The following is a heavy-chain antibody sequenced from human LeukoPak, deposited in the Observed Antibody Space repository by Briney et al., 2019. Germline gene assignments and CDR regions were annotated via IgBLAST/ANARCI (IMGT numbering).Heavy chain of an antibody. D-gene: IGHD6-13*01. CDR3: ARLRRGSSSWYRSFWFDP. J-gene: IGHJ5*02. CDR1: GGSIISSDYH. Sequence: SETLSLTCTVSGGSIISSDYHWGWVRQPPGKGLEWIGTISYSGNTDYNPSLRSRVTISVDTSNNQFSLRLGSMTAADTAVYHCARLRRGSSSWYRSFWFDPWGQGTLVTVSS. V-gene: IGHV4-39*01. CDR2: ISYSGNT.